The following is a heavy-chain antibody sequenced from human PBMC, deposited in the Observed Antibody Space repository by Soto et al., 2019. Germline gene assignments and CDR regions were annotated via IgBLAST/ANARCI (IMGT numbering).Heavy chain of an antibody. CDR1: RGSTRGSYW. Sequence: QVQLQESGPGLVKPSGPLSLTCAVSRGSTRGSYWWSWVRQTPGKGLEWIGEIFHGGNTNYTPSLKRRVTLSVHTSKNQFSLKLTPVTAADTAVYYCAIKMGAFDIWAQGTMVTVSS. CDR2: IFHGGNT. CDR3: AIKMGAFDI. J-gene: IGHJ3*02. D-gene: IGHD2-8*01. V-gene: IGHV4-4*02.